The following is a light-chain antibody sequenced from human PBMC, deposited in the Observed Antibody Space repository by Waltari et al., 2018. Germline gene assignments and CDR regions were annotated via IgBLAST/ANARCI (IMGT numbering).Light chain of an antibody. Sequence: QSALTQPASVSGSPGQSITISCSGVGSAGGASDHVSWHQHHPGKAPQVIIYDVTNRPSGVSDRFSASKSANTASLTISRLQPEDEADYYCSSQTLDGLVLFGGGTRLTVL. V-gene: IGLV2-14*03. CDR1: GSAGGASDH. CDR3: SSQTLDGLVL. CDR2: DVT. J-gene: IGLJ2*01.